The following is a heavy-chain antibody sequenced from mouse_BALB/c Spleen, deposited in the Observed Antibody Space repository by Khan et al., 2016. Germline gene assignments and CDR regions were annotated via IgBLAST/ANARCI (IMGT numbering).Heavy chain of an antibody. J-gene: IGHJ1*01. V-gene: IGHV3-2*02. Sequence: EVQLQESGPGLVKPSQSLSLTCTVTGYSITSDYAWNWIRQFPGNKLEWMGYISYSGSTSYNPSLKSRISITRDTSKNQFFLQLNSVTTEDTATYYWARSAYDGWYFDVWGAGTTVTVSS. CDR3: ARSAYDGWYFDV. CDR1: GYSITSDYA. D-gene: IGHD2-12*01. CDR2: ISYSGST.